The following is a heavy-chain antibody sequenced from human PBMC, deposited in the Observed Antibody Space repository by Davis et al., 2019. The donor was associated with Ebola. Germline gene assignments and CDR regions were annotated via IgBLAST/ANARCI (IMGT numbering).Heavy chain of an antibody. CDR3: ARMYYDFWSGYVPFDP. CDR2: IYCSGTT. V-gene: IGHV4-59*01. J-gene: IGHJ5*02. CDR1: GDSISPDY. Sequence: SETLSLTCTVSGDSISPDYWNWIRQPPGTGLEWTAYIYCSGTTNYNPSLKSRVTISVDTSKNQFSLKLNSVTAADTAVYYRARMYYDFWSGYVPFDPWGQGTLVTVSS. D-gene: IGHD3-3*01.